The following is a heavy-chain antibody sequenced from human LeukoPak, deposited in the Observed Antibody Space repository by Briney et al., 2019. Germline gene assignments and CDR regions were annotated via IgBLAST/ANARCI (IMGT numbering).Heavy chain of an antibody. J-gene: IGHJ4*02. Sequence: PSETLSLTCTVSGGSISSYYWLWIRQPPGKGLEWIGYIYYSGSTTYNPSLKSRVTISVDMSKNQFSLKLSSVTAADTAVYYCARLSGSSIVADYWGQGTLVTVSS. CDR3: ARLSGSSIVADY. V-gene: IGHV4-59*08. D-gene: IGHD1-14*01. CDR2: IYYSGST. CDR1: GGSISSYY.